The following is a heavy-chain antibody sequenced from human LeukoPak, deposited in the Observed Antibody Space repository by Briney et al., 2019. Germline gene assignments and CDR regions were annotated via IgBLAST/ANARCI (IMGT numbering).Heavy chain of an antibody. J-gene: IGHJ3*02. V-gene: IGHV4-59*01. CDR1: GGSISSYY. CDR3: ARGGVVDAFDI. CDR2: IYYSGST. D-gene: IGHD2-15*01. Sequence: NPSETLSLTCTVSGGSISSYYWSWIRQPPGKGLEWIGYIYYSGSTNYNPSLKSRVTISADTSKNQFSLKLSSVTAADTAVYYCARGGVVDAFDIWGQGTMVTVSS.